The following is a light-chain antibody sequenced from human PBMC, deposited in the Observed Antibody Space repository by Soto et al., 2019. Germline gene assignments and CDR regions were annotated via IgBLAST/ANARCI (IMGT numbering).Light chain of an antibody. CDR1: QSVSSN. V-gene: IGKV3D-15*01. CDR3: QQYNDWPLT. J-gene: IGKJ4*01. Sequence: EIVMTQSPATLSVSPGERATLSCRASQSVSSNLAWYQQKPAQAPSLFIYDISARATGIPTRFSGSGSGTEFTLTISSLQSEDFAVYYCQQYNDWPLTFGGGTKVEIK. CDR2: DIS.